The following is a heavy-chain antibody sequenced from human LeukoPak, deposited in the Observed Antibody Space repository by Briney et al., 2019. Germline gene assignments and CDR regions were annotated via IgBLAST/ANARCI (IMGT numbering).Heavy chain of an antibody. CDR1: GGSISSGGYS. CDR2: IYYSGST. Sequence: SQTLSLTCAVSGGSISSGGYSWSWIRQPPGKGLEWIGYIYYSGSTYYNPSLKSRVTMSVDTSKNQFSLKLTSVTAADTAVYYCARVRSGSNDYWGQGTLVTVSS. CDR3: ARVRSGSNDY. D-gene: IGHD1-26*01. J-gene: IGHJ4*02. V-gene: IGHV4-30-4*07.